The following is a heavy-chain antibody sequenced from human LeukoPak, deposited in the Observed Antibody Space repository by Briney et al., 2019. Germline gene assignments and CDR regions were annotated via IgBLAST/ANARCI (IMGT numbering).Heavy chain of an antibody. V-gene: IGHV3-23*01. J-gene: IGHJ4*02. CDR3: AKGSGTHFVHDF. CDR2: ISGSGDST. CDR1: GFTFSTYI. Sequence: GGSLRLSCAASGFTFSTYIMNWVRQAPGKGLEWVSAISGSGDSTYYAGSVKGRFTISRDNSKNTLYLQGNSLRAEDTAVYYCAKGSGTHFVHDFWGQGTLVTVSS. D-gene: IGHD1-26*01.